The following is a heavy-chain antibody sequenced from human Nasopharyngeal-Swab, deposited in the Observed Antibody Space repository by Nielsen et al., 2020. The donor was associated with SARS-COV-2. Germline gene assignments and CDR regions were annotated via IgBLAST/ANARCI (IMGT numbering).Heavy chain of an antibody. D-gene: IGHD3-3*01. J-gene: IGHJ6*02. CDR3: ATLKEYNDFWSGHMDGMDV. V-gene: IGHV4-39*07. Sequence: SETLSLTCTVSGGSIRSSTYYWGWIRQPPGKVLEWIGHIHYGGTTYRNPSLKSRVAISVDTSKNQFSLKLSSVTAADTAVYYCATLKEYNDFWSGHMDGMDVWGQGTTVTVAS. CDR2: IHYGGTT. CDR1: GGSIRSSTYY.